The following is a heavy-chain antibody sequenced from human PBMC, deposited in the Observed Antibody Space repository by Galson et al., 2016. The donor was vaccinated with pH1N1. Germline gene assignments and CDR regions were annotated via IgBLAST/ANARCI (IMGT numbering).Heavy chain of an antibody. D-gene: IGHD4-17*01. V-gene: IGHV6-1*01. Sequence: CAISGDSVSRNSAAWNWIRQSPSRGLEWLGRTYYRSQWYNDYAVSVKSRITINPDTSKNQFSLQLNSVTPEDTAVYYCARASLGDYVRNFEYWGQGTLVTVSS. CDR1: GDSVSRNSAA. CDR3: ARASLGDYVRNFEY. CDR2: TYYRSQWYN. J-gene: IGHJ4*02.